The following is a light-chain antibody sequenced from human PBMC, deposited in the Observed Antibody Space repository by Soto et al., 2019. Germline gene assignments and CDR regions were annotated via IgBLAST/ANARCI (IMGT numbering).Light chain of an antibody. J-gene: IGKJ5*01. CDR1: HYITNY. CDR3: QQYDDPPIT. Sequence: DIQMTQSPSSLSVSVGDRCTIACHSSHYITNYLTWYQQKPGKAPKLLIYDVSKLQTGVPSRFSGSGSGTDFTFTISSLQPEDIATYFCQQYDDPPITFGQGTRLEIK. V-gene: IGKV1-33*01. CDR2: DVS.